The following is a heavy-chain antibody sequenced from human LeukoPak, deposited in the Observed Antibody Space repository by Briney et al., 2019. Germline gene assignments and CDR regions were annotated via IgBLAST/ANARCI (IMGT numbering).Heavy chain of an antibody. J-gene: IGHJ4*02. D-gene: IGHD3-10*01. V-gene: IGHV4-34*01. Sequence: SETLSLTCAVHDGSFTSIYWSWTRQPPGRGLEWIGEITHSGSTNYNPSLKSRVTISLDTSKNQFSLKLNSVTAADAAVYYCARYTMAAAPRFDNWGQGTLVAVSS. CDR1: DGSFTSIY. CDR3: ARYTMAAAPRFDN. CDR2: ITHSGST.